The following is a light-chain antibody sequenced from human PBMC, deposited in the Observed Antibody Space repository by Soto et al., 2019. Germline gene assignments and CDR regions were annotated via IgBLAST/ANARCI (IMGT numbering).Light chain of an antibody. CDR1: QSVSSD. J-gene: IGKJ1*01. V-gene: IGKV3-15*01. Sequence: EIVMTQSPATLSVSPGERDTLSCRASQSVSSDLAWYHQKPGQAPRLLIYSASTRATGIPARFSGSGSGTEFTLTVNCLQSEDFAVYYCQQYNNWPRTSGQGTKV. CDR3: QQYNNWPRT. CDR2: SAS.